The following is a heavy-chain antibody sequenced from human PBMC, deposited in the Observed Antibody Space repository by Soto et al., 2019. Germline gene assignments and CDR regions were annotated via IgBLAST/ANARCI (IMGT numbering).Heavy chain of an antibody. CDR1: GITFRAHG. V-gene: IGHV3-33*01. CDR2: IWFDGGLK. J-gene: IGHJ3*02. CDR3: ARVCGGDCGNALDI. D-gene: IGHD2-21*02. Sequence: QVQLVESGGGVVQPGASLRLSCAASGITFRAHGIHWVRQAPGKGLEWVAFIWFDGGLKYFADSVKGRFNISRDNSKDRLYLQMDSLRAEDTAVYYCARVCGGDCGNALDIWGQGTMVTVSS.